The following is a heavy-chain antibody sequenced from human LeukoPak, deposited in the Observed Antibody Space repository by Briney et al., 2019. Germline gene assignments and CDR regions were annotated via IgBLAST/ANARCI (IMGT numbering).Heavy chain of an antibody. CDR1: GGSFSGYY. Sequence: SETLSLTCAVYGGSFSGYYWSWIRQPPGKGLEWIGEINHSGSTNYNPSLKSRVTISVDTSKNQFSLKLSSVTAADTAVYYCARRRGAAYFDYWGQETLVTVSS. V-gene: IGHV4-34*01. J-gene: IGHJ4*02. CDR2: INHSGST. CDR3: ARRRGAAYFDY. D-gene: IGHD2-15*01.